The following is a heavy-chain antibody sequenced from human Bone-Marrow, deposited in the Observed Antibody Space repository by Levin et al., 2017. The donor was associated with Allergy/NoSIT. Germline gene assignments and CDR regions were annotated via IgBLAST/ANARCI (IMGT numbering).Heavy chain of an antibody. J-gene: IGHJ5*02. Sequence: KVSCKGSGYSFTSYWISWVRQMPGKGLEWMGRIDPSDSYTNYSPSFQGHVTISADKSISTAYLQWSSLKASDTAMYYCARRQFLEFDDWFDPWGQGTLVTVSS. D-gene: IGHD3-3*01. CDR3: ARRQFLEFDDWFDP. CDR1: GYSFTSYW. V-gene: IGHV5-10-1*01. CDR2: IDPSDSYT.